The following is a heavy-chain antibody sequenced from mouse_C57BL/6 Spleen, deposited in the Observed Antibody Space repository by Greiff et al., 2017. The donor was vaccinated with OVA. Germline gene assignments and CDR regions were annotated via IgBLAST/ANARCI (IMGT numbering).Heavy chain of an antibody. CDR2: IYPRDGST. Sequence: QVQLKESGPELVKPGASVKLSCKASGYTFTSYDINWVKQRPGQGLEWIGWIYPRDGSTKYTEKFKGKATLTVDTSSSTAYMELHSLTSEDSAVYFCARGDLAYYYAMDYWGQGTSVTVSS. J-gene: IGHJ4*01. V-gene: IGHV1-85*01. CDR1: GYTFTSYD. CDR3: ARGDLAYYYAMDY.